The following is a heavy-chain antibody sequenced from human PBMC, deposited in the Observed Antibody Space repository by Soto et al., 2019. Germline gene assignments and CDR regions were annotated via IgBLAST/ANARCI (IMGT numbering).Heavy chain of an antibody. CDR3: ATDGAGTNYYYYMDV. J-gene: IGHJ6*03. CDR2: FDPEDGET. Sequence: ASVKVSCKVSGYTLTELSMHWVRQAPGKGLEWMGGFDPEDGETIYAQKFQGRVTMTEDTSTDTAYMELSSLRSEDTAVYYCATDGAGTNYYYYMDVWGNGTTVTVSS. D-gene: IGHD1-7*01. V-gene: IGHV1-24*01. CDR1: GYTLTELS.